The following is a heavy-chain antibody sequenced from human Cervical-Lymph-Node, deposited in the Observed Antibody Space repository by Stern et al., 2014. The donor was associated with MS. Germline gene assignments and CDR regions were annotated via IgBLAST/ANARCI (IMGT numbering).Heavy chain of an antibody. V-gene: IGHV4-61*02. CDR3: ARGHWELLGNNYFDS. J-gene: IGHJ4*02. Sequence: QVQLVESGPGLVKPSQTLSLTCTVSGASISSGTSYWSWIRQPAGGGLEWIGRLHASGATYYNPSLKSRVTIPGDTSKTQFSLNLNSVTAADTAVYYCARGHWELLGNNYFDSWGQGTLVIVSS. CDR1: GASISSGTSY. D-gene: IGHD1-26*01. CDR2: LHASGAT.